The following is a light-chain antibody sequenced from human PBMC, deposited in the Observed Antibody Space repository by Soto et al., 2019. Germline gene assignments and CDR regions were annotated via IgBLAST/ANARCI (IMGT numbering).Light chain of an antibody. CDR1: QSISSW. CDR2: DAS. Sequence: DIQMTQSPSTLSASVGDRVTITCRASQSISSWLAWYQQKPGKAPNLLIYDASNLEDGVPSRFSGTGSGTEFTLTISSLQPDDFATYYCQQYETYVWTFGQGTKVDIK. J-gene: IGKJ1*01. V-gene: IGKV1-5*01. CDR3: QQYETYVWT.